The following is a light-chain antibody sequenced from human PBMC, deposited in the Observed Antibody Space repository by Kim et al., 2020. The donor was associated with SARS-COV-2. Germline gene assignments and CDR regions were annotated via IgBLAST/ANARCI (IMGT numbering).Light chain of an antibody. CDR2: AAS. CDR3: QQSYSTPLT. V-gene: IGKV1-39*01. CDR1: QSISNY. J-gene: IGKJ4*01. Sequence: ASLGDRVAITCRASQSISNYLNWYRQKPGKAPELLIYAASSLQSGVPSRFSGSGSGTDFTLTIRSLQPEDFATYYCQQSYSTPLTFGGGTKVDIK.